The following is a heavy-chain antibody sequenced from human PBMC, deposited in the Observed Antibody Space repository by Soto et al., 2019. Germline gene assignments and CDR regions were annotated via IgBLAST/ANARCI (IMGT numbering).Heavy chain of an antibody. V-gene: IGHV4-4*02. CDR3: ATTKWHYYDSGS. CDR2: IYHSGST. J-gene: IGHJ5*02. Sequence: QVQLQESGPGLVKPSGTLSLTCAVSGGSISSSTWWCWVRQPPGKGLEWIGEIYHSGSTNYNPSLKSRVTISVDKSKNVFSLRLSSVTSADTAVYYCATTKWHYYDSGSWGQGTLVTVSS. CDR1: GGSISSSTW. D-gene: IGHD3-22*01.